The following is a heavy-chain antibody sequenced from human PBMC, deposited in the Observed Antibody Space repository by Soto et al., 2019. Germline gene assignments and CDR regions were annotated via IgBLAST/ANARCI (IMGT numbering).Heavy chain of an antibody. Sequence: SLTCAVSGGSISSGGYSWSWIRQPPGKGLERIGYIYHSGSTYYNPSLKSRVTISVDRSKNQFSLKLSSVTAADTAVYYCARDKEYYYDSSGYYCYGMDVWGQGTTVTVSS. J-gene: IGHJ6*02. V-gene: IGHV4-30-2*01. CDR1: GGSISSGGYS. CDR2: IYHSGST. CDR3: ARDKEYYYDSSGYYCYGMDV. D-gene: IGHD3-22*01.